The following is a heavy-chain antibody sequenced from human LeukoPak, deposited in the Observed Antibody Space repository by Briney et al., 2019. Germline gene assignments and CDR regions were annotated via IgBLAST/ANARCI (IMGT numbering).Heavy chain of an antibody. D-gene: IGHD5-24*01. CDR3: ARGERVMATRKAGFDY. CDR1: GYDFANSW. J-gene: IGHJ4*02. CDR2: IYPRDSDT. Sequence: GKSLKISCTASGYDFANSWIGWVRQMPGKGLEWMGIIYPRDSDTIYSPSFQGQVTISADKSIRTAYLQWSSLTASDTAMYYCARGERVMATRKAGFDYWGQGTQVAVSS. V-gene: IGHV5-51*01.